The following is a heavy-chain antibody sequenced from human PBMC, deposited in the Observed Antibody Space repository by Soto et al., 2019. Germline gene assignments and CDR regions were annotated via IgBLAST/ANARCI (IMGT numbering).Heavy chain of an antibody. J-gene: IGHJ5*02. Sequence: EVQLVESGGGLVQPGGSLRLSCGASGFTFSIYSMNWVRQAPGKGLEWVSYINSGGGITYYADSVKGRFTISRDNAKNSLYLQMSSLRDDDTARYYCGRHVDTSMGNRWFDPWGQGTLVTVSS. V-gene: IGHV3-48*02. CDR2: INSGGGIT. D-gene: IGHD5-18*01. CDR3: GRHVDTSMGNRWFDP. CDR1: GFTFSIYS.